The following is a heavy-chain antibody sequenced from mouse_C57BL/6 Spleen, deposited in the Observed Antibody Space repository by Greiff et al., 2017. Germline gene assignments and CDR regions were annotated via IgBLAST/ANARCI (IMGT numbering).Heavy chain of an antibody. CDR3: TSCNSNYLYYFDY. D-gene: IGHD2-5*01. V-gene: IGHV1-15*01. CDR1: GYTFTDYE. J-gene: IGHJ2*01. CDR2: IDPETGGT. Sequence: VQLQQSGAELVRPGASVTLSCKASGYTFTDYEMHWVKQTPVHGLEWIGAIDPETGGTAYNQKFKGKAILTADKSSSTAYMELRSLTSEDSAVYYCTSCNSNYLYYFDYWGQGTTLTVSS.